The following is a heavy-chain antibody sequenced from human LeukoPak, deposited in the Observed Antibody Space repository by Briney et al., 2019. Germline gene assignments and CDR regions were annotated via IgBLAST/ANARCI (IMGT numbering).Heavy chain of an antibody. CDR1: GFTFSSYE. J-gene: IGHJ4*02. CDR2: ISRSGVAT. Sequence: PGGSLRLSCAASGFTFSSYEMSCVRQAPGKGLEWVSPISRSGVATYYANSVKGRFTISRDNSKNTVYLQMNSLRAEDTAIYYCAKHSHDGSAPYYEVQLDYWGQGTLVTVSS. CDR3: AKHSHDGSAPYYEVQLDY. D-gene: IGHD3-22*01. V-gene: IGHV3-23*01.